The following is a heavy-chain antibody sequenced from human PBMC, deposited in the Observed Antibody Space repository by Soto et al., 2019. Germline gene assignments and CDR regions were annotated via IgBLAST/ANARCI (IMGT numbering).Heavy chain of an antibody. CDR3: ARAQMYSGAYHDY. CDR2: ITPYNGNA. Sequence: QVQLVQSGGEVKKPGASVKVSCKASGYTFTNYGINWVRQAPGQGLEWMGWITPYNGNANYAQKHQGRLTITTDTSTSTAYMELRSLRSDDTAVYYCARAQMYSGAYHDYWGQGTLVTVSS. V-gene: IGHV1-18*04. CDR1: GYTFTNYG. J-gene: IGHJ4*02. D-gene: IGHD1-26*01.